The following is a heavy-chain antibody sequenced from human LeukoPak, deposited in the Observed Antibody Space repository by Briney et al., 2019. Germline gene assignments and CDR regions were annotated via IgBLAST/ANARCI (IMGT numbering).Heavy chain of an antibody. CDR1: GFTFSSYS. D-gene: IGHD3-22*01. CDR2: ISSSSSYI. V-gene: IGHV3-21*01. Sequence: GGSLRLSCAASGFTFSSYSMNWVRQAPGKGLEWVSSISSSSSYIYYADSVKGRFTTSRDNAKNSLYLQMNSLRAEDTAVYYCARDRPYYYDSSGPRGFDIWGQGTMVTVSS. J-gene: IGHJ3*02. CDR3: ARDRPYYYDSSGPRGFDI.